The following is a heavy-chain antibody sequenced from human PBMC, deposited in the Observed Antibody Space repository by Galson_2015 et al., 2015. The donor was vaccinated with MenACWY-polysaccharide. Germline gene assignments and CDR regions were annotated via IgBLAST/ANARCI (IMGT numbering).Heavy chain of an antibody. J-gene: IGHJ4*02. CDR2: IDGRGANT. V-gene: IGHV3-23*01. Sequence: SLRLSCAASGFIFSRSAMAWVRQAPGQGLEWVSSIDGRGANTYYKDSVKGRFTISRDSSKNTLYLQLNSLRADDSAVYFCAREHCDEVRCYGVPDDFWGQGTLVTVAS. CDR3: AREHCDEVRCYGVPDDF. D-gene: IGHD3-16*01. CDR1: GFIFSRSA.